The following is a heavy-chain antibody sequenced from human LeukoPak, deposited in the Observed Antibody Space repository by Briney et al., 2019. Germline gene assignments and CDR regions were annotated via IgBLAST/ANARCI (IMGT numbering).Heavy chain of an antibody. CDR1: EFTFSSYS. Sequence: PGGSLRLSCAASEFTFSSYSMNWVRQAPGKGLEWVSYISSSGSTIYYADSVKGRFTISRDNAKNSLYLQMNSLRAEDTAVYFCARRRYNWNAIDYWGQGTLVTVSS. CDR2: ISSSGSTI. V-gene: IGHV3-48*04. CDR3: ARRRYNWNAIDY. D-gene: IGHD1-20*01. J-gene: IGHJ4*02.